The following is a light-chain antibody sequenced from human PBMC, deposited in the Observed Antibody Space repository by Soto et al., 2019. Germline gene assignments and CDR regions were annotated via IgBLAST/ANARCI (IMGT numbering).Light chain of an antibody. CDR3: SSYAGTNNYV. Sequence: QSVLTQPPSASGSAGQSVTISCTGTSSDVGGYDYVSWHQQHPGKAPKVIIYGVNKRPSGVPDRFSGSKSGNTASLTVSGLQAEDEADYYCSSYAGTNNYVFGIGTKVTVL. V-gene: IGLV2-8*01. CDR2: GVN. CDR1: SSDVGGYDY. J-gene: IGLJ1*01.